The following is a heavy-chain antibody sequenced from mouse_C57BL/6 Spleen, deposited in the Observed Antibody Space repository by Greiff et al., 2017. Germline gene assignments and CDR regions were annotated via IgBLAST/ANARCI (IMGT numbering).Heavy chain of an antibody. V-gene: IGHV1-64*01. CDR2: IHPNSGST. Sequence: QVQLQQSGAELVKPGASVKLSCKASGYTFTSYWMHWVKQRPGQGLEWIGMIHPNSGSTNYNEKFKSKATLTVDKSSSTAYMQLSSLTSEDSAVYYCAREIYYGNYYWYFDVWGTGTTVTVSS. CDR1: GYTFTSYW. CDR3: AREIYYGNYYWYFDV. J-gene: IGHJ1*03. D-gene: IGHD2-1*01.